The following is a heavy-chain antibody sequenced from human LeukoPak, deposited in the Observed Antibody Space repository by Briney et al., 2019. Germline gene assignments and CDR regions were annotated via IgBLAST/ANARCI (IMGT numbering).Heavy chain of an antibody. V-gene: IGHV4-59*01. CDR2: IHYSGSA. J-gene: IGHJ6*02. Sequence: SETLSLTCTVSGGSISGYWTWVRQPPGTGLEWIGQIHYSGSADYNPSLKSRITISVDTSKNQMSLKLTSVTAADTAIYYCARFGLDYDMGVWGQGTTVTV. CDR1: GGSISGY. CDR3: ARFGLDYDMGV. D-gene: IGHD3-16*01.